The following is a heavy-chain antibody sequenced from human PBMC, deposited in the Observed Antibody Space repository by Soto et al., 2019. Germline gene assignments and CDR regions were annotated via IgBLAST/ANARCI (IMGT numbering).Heavy chain of an antibody. CDR2: ISYDGSNK. Sequence: GGSLRLSCAASGFTFSSYAMHWVRQAAGKGLEWVAVISYDGSNKYYADSVKGRFTISRDNSKNTLYLQMNSLRAEDTAVYYCARAYCTNGVCSYYYYGMDVWGQGTTVTVSS. D-gene: IGHD2-8*01. V-gene: IGHV3-30-3*01. CDR3: ARAYCTNGVCSYYYYGMDV. J-gene: IGHJ6*02. CDR1: GFTFSSYA.